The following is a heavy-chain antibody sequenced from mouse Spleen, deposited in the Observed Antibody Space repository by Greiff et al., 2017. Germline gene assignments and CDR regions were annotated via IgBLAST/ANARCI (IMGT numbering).Heavy chain of an antibody. D-gene: IGHD2-13*01. CDR2: IHPNSGST. CDR3: ARNGDYGEYYAMDY. V-gene: IGHV1-64*01. Sequence: VQLQQPGAELVKPGASVKLSCKASGYTFTSYWMHWVKQRPGQGLEWIGMIHPNSGSTNYNEKFKSKATLTVDKSSSTAYMQLSSLTSEDSAVYYCARNGDYGEYYAMDYWGQGTSVTVSS. CDR1: GYTFTSYW. J-gene: IGHJ4*01.